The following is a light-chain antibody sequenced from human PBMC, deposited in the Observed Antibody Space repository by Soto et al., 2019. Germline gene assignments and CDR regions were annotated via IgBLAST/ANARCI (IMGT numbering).Light chain of an antibody. CDR3: QQCNSPYT. CDR2: DAS. V-gene: IGKV1-5*01. J-gene: IGKJ2*01. Sequence: DIQLTQSPSTLSASVGDRVTITCRASQSFSSWLAWYQQKPGKAPKLLIYDASNLESGVPSRFSGSGSGTEFTLTISSLQPDDFATYYCQQCNSPYTFGHGTKLEIK. CDR1: QSFSSW.